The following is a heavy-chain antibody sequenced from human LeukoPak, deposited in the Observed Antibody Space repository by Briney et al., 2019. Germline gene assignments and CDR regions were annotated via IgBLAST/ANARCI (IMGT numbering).Heavy chain of an antibody. Sequence: GGSPRLSCAASGFTFSSYWMSWVRQAPGKGLEWVANIKQDGSEKYYVDSVKGRFTISRDNAKNSLYLQMNSLRAEDTAVYYCARVLIIATEFWDYWGQGTLVTVSS. CDR3: ARVLIIATEFWDY. CDR2: IKQDGSEK. J-gene: IGHJ4*02. D-gene: IGHD3-3*01. V-gene: IGHV3-7*03. CDR1: GFTFSSYW.